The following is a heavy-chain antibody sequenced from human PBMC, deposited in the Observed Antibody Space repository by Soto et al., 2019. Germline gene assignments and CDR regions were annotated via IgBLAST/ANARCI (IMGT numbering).Heavy chain of an antibody. V-gene: IGHV4-39*01. Sequence: QLQLQESGPGLVKPSETLSLTCTVSGDSISITSYYWGWVRQPPGKGLAWIGSIHYSGSTHYNPALQSRFTVAGAASKTQFSLKLRSVTASETAVYYCASTKYETLYFDYWGQGTVVTVSS. D-gene: IGHD2-15*01. J-gene: IGHJ4*02. CDR2: IHYSGST. CDR3: ASTKYETLYFDY. CDR1: GDSISITSYY.